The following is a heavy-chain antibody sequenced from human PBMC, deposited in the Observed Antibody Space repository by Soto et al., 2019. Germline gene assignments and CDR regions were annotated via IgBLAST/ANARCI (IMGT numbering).Heavy chain of an antibody. CDR3: ARWWSGSRQGFDH. Sequence: QVQLQESGPGLVKPSQTLSLTCTVSGGSISSGDYYWRWIRQQPGNGLEWIGYIYYSGSTYYTPSLKGRGTRSVDTSKNQFSLKLSSVTAADTAVYYCARWWSGSRQGFDHWGQGTLVTVSS. CDR1: GGSISSGDYY. D-gene: IGHD3-3*01. CDR2: IYYSGST. V-gene: IGHV4-31*03. J-gene: IGHJ5*02.